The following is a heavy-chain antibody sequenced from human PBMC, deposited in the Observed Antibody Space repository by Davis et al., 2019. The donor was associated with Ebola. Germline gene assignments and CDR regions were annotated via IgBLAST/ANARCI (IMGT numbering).Heavy chain of an antibody. CDR1: GDSVSSGG. CDR3: ARGWLRTGFES. Sequence: HSQTLSLTCAISGDSVSSGGWNWIRQTPSRGLEWLGRTYYKSKWYHDYALSVKSRIIINPDTSKNQFSLQLNSVTLEDTAVYYCARGWLRTGFESWGQGTPVTVSS. D-gene: IGHD5-24*01. J-gene: IGHJ4*02. CDR2: TYYKSKWYH. V-gene: IGHV6-1*01.